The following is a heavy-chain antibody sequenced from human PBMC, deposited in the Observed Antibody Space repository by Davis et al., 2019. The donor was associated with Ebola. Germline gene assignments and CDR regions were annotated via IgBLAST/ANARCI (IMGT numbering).Heavy chain of an antibody. CDR1: GHTFTSDG. CDR2: ISAYNGNT. CDR3: ARALLIRGQNWFDP. J-gene: IGHJ5*02. V-gene: IGHV1-18*04. Sequence: ASVKVSCKASGHTFTSDGITWVRQAPGQGLEWMGWISAYNGNTRYAQRLQGRVTMTIDTSTRTAYMELRSLRFDDTAVYYCARALLIRGQNWFDPWGQGTLVTVSS. D-gene: IGHD3-10*01.